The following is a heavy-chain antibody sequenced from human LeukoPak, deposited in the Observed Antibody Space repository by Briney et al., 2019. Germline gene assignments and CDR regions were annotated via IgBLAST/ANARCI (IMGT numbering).Heavy chain of an antibody. CDR1: GYTFTTYA. CDR2: ISVGDGNT. V-gene: IGHV1-3*01. J-gene: IGHJ4*02. Sequence: GASVKVSCKASGYTFTTYAIHWVRQAPGQGLQWMGWISVGDGNTNYSQKFQGGVTLTRDTSASTAYMELTSLISEDTAVYYCARGYSGVVPAAHPDFWGQGTPVTASS. D-gene: IGHD2-2*01. CDR3: ARGYSGVVPAAHPDF.